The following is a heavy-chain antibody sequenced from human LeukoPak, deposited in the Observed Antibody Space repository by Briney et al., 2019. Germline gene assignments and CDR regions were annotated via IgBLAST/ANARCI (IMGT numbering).Heavy chain of an antibody. J-gene: IGHJ6*03. CDR3: ARGQYYDILNYMDV. D-gene: IGHD3-9*01. CDR2: IYYSGST. Sequence: PSETLSLTCTVSGGSISSSSYCWSWIRQPPGKGLEWIGYIYYSGSTNYNPSLKSRVTISVDTSKNQFSLKLSSVTAADTAVYYCARGQYYDILNYMDVWGKGTTVTISS. V-gene: IGHV4-61*01. CDR1: GGSISSSSYC.